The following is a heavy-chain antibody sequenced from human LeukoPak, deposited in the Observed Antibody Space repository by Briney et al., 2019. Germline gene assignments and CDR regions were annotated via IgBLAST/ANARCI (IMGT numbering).Heavy chain of an antibody. V-gene: IGHV4-31*03. CDR3: AREASSSRGAHAFDI. CDR1: GGSISSGGYY. J-gene: IGHJ3*02. D-gene: IGHD6-13*01. CDR2: IYYSGST. Sequence: PSETLSLTCTVSGGSISSGGYYWSWIRQHPGKGLEWIGYIYYSGSTYYNPSLKSRVTISVDTSKNQFSLKLSSVTAADTAVYYCAREASSSRGAHAFDIWGQGTMVTVSS.